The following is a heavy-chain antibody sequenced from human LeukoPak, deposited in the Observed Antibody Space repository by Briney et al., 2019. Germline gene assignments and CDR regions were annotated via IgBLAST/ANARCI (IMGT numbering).Heavy chain of an antibody. CDR1: GDSISSYY. V-gene: IGHV4-4*07. D-gene: IGHD1-14*01. CDR3: ARDGVPGTRGFDF. Sequence: SETLSLTCTVSGDSISSYYWSWIRQPAGKGLEWIGRLYNSESTNYNPSLKSRVTMSVDTSKSQFSLKLSSVTAADTAMYYCARDGVPGTRGFDFWGPGTRVAVSS. J-gene: IGHJ4*02. CDR2: LYNSEST.